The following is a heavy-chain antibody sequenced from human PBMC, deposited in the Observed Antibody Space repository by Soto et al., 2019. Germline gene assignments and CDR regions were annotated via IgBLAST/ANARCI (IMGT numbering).Heavy chain of an antibody. CDR2: IYSGGST. J-gene: IGHJ4*02. CDR3: AGVLCFGESPFDY. CDR1: GXTLSSNY. V-gene: IGHV3-53*01. D-gene: IGHD3-10*01. Sequence: PXGSLRLSGAASGXTLSSNYMSWVRQAPGKGLEWVSVIYSGGSTYYADSVKGRFTISRDNSKNTLYLQMNSLRAEDTAVYYCAGVLCFGESPFDYWGQGTLVTVSS.